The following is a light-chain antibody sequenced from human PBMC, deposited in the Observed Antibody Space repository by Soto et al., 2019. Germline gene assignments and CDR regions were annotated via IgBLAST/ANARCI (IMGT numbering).Light chain of an antibody. J-gene: IGKJ1*01. CDR1: QSINNW. CDR2: DAS. V-gene: IGKV1-5*01. Sequence: DIQMTQSPSTLSASVGDRVTITCRASQSINNWMAWYQQKPGKAPKLLIYDASSLEGGVPSRFSGSGSGTEFTLTISSLQPDDFATYYCQQYNSYSRTFGQGTRWIS. CDR3: QQYNSYSRT.